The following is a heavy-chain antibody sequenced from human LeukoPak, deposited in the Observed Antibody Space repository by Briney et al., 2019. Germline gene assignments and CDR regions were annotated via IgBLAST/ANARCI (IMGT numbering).Heavy chain of an antibody. J-gene: IGHJ4*02. D-gene: IGHD2-15*01. CDR3: ARAQAAGEFDY. CDR1: DGSISSYY. Sequence: SETLSLTCTVSDGSISSYYWSWIRQPPGKGLEWIGYIYYSGSTNYNPSLKSRVTISVDTSKNQFSLKLSSVTAADTAVYYCARAQAAGEFDYWGQGTLVTVSS. V-gene: IGHV4-59*01. CDR2: IYYSGST.